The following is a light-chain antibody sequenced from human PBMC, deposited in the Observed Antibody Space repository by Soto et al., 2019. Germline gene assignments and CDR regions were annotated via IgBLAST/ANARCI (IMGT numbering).Light chain of an antibody. Sequence: DIQMTQSPSSLSASVGDRVTITCQASQDISNYLNWYQQKPGKAPKLLIYDASNLQTAVPSRFSGSGSGTDFTFTISSLLPEDIATYYCQQFYYLPYTFGQGTKLEI. V-gene: IGKV1-33*01. J-gene: IGKJ2*01. CDR3: QQFYYLPYT. CDR2: DAS. CDR1: QDISNY.